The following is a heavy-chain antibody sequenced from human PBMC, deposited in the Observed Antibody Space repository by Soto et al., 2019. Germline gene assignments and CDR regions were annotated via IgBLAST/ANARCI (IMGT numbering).Heavy chain of an antibody. J-gene: IGHJ6*03. V-gene: IGHV4-59*08. CDR2: IYYSGST. CDR1: GGSISSYY. D-gene: IGHD1-26*01. Sequence: SETLSLTCTVSGGSISSYYWSWIRQPPGKGLEWIGYIYYSGSTNYNPSLKSRVTISVDTSKNQFSLKLSSVTAADTAVYYCARHGNYYYYMDVWGKGTTVTVSS. CDR3: ARHGNYYYYMDV.